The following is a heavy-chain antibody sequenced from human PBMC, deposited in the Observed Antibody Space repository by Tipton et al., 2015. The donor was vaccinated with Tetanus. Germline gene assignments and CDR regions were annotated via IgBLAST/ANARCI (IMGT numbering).Heavy chain of an antibody. CDR3: ARLRGSGSYSLLGMDV. J-gene: IGHJ6*02. V-gene: IGHV5-10-1*01. D-gene: IGHD3-10*01. CDR2: IDPSDSYT. Sequence: QLVQSGAEVKKPGESLRISCKGSGYSFTSYWISWVRQMPGKGLEWMGRIDPSDSYTNYSPSFQGHVTISADKSISTAYLQWSSLKAPDTAMYYCARLRGSGSYSLLGMDVWGQGTTVTVSS. CDR1: GYSFTSYW.